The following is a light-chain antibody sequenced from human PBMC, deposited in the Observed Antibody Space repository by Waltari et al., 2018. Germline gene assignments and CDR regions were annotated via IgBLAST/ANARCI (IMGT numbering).Light chain of an antibody. J-gene: IGKJ1*01. CDR2: KAS. CDR1: QTINTW. Sequence: DIQMTQSPSTLSASVGDRVTITCRASQTINTWLAWFQQKPGKAPNLLIHKASSLETGVPSRFSGSESGTEFTLTISSLQPDDFATYYCQQYDTYPWTFGQGTKVEIK. CDR3: QQYDTYPWT. V-gene: IGKV1-5*03.